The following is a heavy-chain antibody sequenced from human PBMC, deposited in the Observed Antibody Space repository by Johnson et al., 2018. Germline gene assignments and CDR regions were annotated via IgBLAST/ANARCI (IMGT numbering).Heavy chain of an antibody. CDR3: AKGSDSYGYGDAFDI. CDR1: GFIISSHG. V-gene: IGHV3-30*18. CDR2: TSYDGSNK. D-gene: IGHD5-18*01. J-gene: IGHJ3*02. Sequence: QVQLVESGGGVVQPGRSLRLSCAASGFIISSHGMHWVRQAPGKGLEWVAVTSYDGSNKYYADSVKGRFTISRDNSKNTLYLQMNSLRVEDTGVYYCAKGSDSYGYGDAFDIWGQGTMVTVSS.